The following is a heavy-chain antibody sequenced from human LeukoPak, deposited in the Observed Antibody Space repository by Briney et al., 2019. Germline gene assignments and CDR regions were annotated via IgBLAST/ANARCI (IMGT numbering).Heavy chain of an antibody. Sequence: GSLRLSCAASGITLSAYWMYWVRQAPGKGPVWDAFINNDGSDTNYADSVKGRFTISRDNAENTLYLQMNSLRVEDTAVYYCARGGFMHALDIWGQGIKVTVSS. D-gene: IGHD3-16*01. CDR1: GITLSAYW. CDR2: INNDGSDT. CDR3: ARGGFMHALDI. V-gene: IGHV3-74*01. J-gene: IGHJ3*02.